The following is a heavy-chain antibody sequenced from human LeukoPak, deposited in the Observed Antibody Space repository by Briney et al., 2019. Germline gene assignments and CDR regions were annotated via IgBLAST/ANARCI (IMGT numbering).Heavy chain of an antibody. CDR1: GFTFSSYA. Sequence: GGSLRLSCAASGFTFSSYAMSWVRQAPGKGLEWVSAISGSGGSTYYADSVKGRFTISRDNSKNTLYPQMNSLRAEDTAVYYCANLASYSSGWYVSDYWGQGTLVTVSS. J-gene: IGHJ4*02. CDR3: ANLASYSSGWYVSDY. CDR2: ISGSGGST. D-gene: IGHD6-19*01. V-gene: IGHV3-23*01.